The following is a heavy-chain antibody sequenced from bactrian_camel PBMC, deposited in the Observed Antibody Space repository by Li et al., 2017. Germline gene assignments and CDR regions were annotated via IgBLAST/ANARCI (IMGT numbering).Heavy chain of an antibody. D-gene: IGHD6*01. CDR1: GFTFSTYD. CDR2: IYPRGGST. V-gene: IGHV3-2*01. CDR3: ATQRSWSTGAYAANY. J-gene: IGHJ4*01. Sequence: VQLVESGGGLVQPGGSLRLSCVGSGFTFSTYDMSWVRQAPGKGLEWVSSIYPRGGSTYYADSVKGRFTISRDNAKNTVYLQMNSLKSEDTALYYCATQRSWSTGAYAANYWGQGTQVTVS.